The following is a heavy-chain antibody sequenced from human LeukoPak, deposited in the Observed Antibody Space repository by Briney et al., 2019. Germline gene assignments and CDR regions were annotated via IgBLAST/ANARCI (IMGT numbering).Heavy chain of an antibody. CDR3: ARDLWYAGTWIY. J-gene: IGHJ4*02. CDR1: GYSFTSYW. CDR2: IYPGDSDT. D-gene: IGHD6-13*01. Sequence: GESLKISCKGSGYSFTSYWIGWVRQMPGKGLEWMGVIYPGDSDTRYSPSFQGQVTISADKSISTAYMELSRLRSDDTAVYYCARDLWYAGTWIYWGQGTLVTVSS. V-gene: IGHV5-51*01.